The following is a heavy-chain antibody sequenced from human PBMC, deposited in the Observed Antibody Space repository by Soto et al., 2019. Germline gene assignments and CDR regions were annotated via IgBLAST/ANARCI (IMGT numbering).Heavy chain of an antibody. Sequence: QVQLVESGGGLVNPGGSLRLSCAASGFSFSDYYMTWIRQAPGKGLEWISDISSSGDPTYYADSVRGRFTISRDNAKNSLYLQLISRRGEDTAIYYGARLLLRPGKFDYWGQGTRGSVSS. CDR2: ISSSGDPT. CDR1: GFSFSDYY. V-gene: IGHV3-11*01. J-gene: IGHJ4*02. D-gene: IGHD2-21*01. CDR3: ARLLLRPGKFDY.